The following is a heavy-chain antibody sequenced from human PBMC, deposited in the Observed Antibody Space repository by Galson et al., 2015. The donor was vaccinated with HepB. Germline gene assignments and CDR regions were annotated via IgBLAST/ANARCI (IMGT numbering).Heavy chain of an antibody. CDR3: AKAPEQGVVRADY. J-gene: IGHJ4*02. D-gene: IGHD3-22*01. CDR1: GFTFSSYA. V-gene: IGHV3-23*01. CDR2: ISGSGGST. Sequence: SLRLSCAASGFTFSSYAMSWVRQAPGKGLEWVSAISGSGGSTYYADSVKGRFTISRDNSKNTLYLQMNSLRAEDTAVYYCAKAPEQGVVRADYWGQGTLVTVSS.